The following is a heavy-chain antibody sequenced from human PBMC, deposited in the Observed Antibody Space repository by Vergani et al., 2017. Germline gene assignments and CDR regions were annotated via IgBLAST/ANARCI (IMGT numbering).Heavy chain of an antibody. Sequence: EVSLMESGGDLVQPGGSLTVSCVGSGFMFNNYAMHWVRQAPGKGLEWVAYISLSGATKYYADSVAGRFTVSRDSVKNSVSLHMNSLRADDTAVYYCGRGSDNYNWGQGTLVTVSS. CDR1: GFMFNNYA. CDR2: ISLSGATK. D-gene: IGHD5-24*01. V-gene: IGHV3-48*01. CDR3: GRGSDNYN. J-gene: IGHJ4*02.